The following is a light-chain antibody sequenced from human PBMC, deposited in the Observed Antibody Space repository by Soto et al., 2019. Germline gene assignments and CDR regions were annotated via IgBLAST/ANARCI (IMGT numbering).Light chain of an antibody. J-gene: IGKJ1*01. CDR2: KAS. CDR3: QQYSDHWT. V-gene: IGKV1-5*03. Sequence: DIQMTQSPSTLSAYVGDRLTITCRASQSISSYLNWYQQKPGKAPKLLIYKASNLQTGVPSRFSGSGYGTEFTLTISSLQPDDVATYYCQQYSDHWTFGQGTKV. CDR1: QSISSY.